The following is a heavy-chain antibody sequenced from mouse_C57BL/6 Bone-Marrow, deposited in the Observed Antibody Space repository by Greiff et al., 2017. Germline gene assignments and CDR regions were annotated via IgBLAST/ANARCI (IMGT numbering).Heavy chain of an antibody. Sequence: VQLQQSGPELVKPGASVKISCKASGYAFSSSWMNWVKQRPGQGLEWIGRIYPGDGDTNYNGKFKGKATLTADKSSSTAYMQLSSLTSEDSAVYFCARGDGYLAWFAYWGQGTLVTVSA. D-gene: IGHD2-3*01. CDR2: IYPGDGDT. CDR3: ARGDGYLAWFAY. J-gene: IGHJ3*01. CDR1: GYAFSSSW. V-gene: IGHV1-82*01.